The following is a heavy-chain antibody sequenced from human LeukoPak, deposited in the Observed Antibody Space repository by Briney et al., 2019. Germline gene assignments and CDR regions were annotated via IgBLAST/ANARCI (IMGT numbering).Heavy chain of an antibody. CDR1: GGSFSGYY. J-gene: IGHJ4*02. CDR2: INHSGIT. V-gene: IGHV4-34*01. Sequence: SETLSLTCAVYGGSFSGYYWSWIRQPPGKGLEWIGEINHSGITNYNPSLKSRVTISVDTSKNQFSLKLSSVTAADTAVYYCARGPHIVVVVAATWRTPGRNYFDYWGQGTLVTVSS. D-gene: IGHD2-15*01. CDR3: ARGPHIVVVVAATWRTPGRNYFDY.